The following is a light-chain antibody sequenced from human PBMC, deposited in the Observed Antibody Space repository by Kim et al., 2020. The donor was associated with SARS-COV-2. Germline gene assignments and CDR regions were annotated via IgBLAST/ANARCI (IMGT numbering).Light chain of an antibody. J-gene: IGLJ3*02. CDR2: NDN. Sequence: GQKVTISCSGRRSNVGNNPVTWFQQVPGTAPKLLMSNDNRRPSGVPDRFSASKSGTSASLAISGLQSEDEAVYYCGSWDDSLSGRVFGGGTQLTVL. CDR3: GSWDDSLSGRV. CDR1: RSNVGNNP. V-gene: IGLV1-44*01.